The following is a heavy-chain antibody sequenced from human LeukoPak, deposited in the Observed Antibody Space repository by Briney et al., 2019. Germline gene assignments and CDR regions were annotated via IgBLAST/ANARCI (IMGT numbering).Heavy chain of an antibody. V-gene: IGHV3-74*01. CDR2: INSDGSST. J-gene: IGHJ4*02. CDR1: GFTFSSYW. D-gene: IGHD3-22*01. Sequence: PGGSLRLSCAASGFTFSSYWMHWVRQAPGKGLVWVSRINSDGSSTSYADSVKGRFTISRDNAKNTLYLQMNSLRAEDTAVYYCARAHLNYYDSSGYGYWGQGTLVTVSS. CDR3: ARAHLNYYDSSGYGY.